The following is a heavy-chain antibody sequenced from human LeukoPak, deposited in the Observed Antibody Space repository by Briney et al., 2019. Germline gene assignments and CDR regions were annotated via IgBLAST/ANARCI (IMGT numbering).Heavy chain of an antibody. D-gene: IGHD2-15*01. V-gene: IGHV4-31*03. CDR2: IYYSGST. Sequence: PSQTLSLTCTVSVGSISIVGYYWSWIRQHPGKGREWHGNIYYSGSTYYNPSVKSRVTITVDTAENLSSLELSSVTAPDTAVYYCARLFCIGGSCYSGESLVFDIWGQGTMVTVSS. J-gene: IGHJ3*02. CDR1: VGSISIVGYY. CDR3: ARLFCIGGSCYSGESLVFDI.